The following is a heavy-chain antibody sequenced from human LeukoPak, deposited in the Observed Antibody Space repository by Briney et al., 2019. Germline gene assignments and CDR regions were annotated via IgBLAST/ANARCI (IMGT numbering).Heavy chain of an antibody. CDR3: ARAFITGTTHYYYMDV. CDR1: GYTFTSYG. V-gene: IGHV1-18*01. D-gene: IGHD1-7*01. J-gene: IGHJ6*03. Sequence: ASVKVSCKASGYTFTSYGISWVRQAPAQGLEGMGWISAYNGNTNYAQKLQCRVTMTTDTSTSTAYMELRSLRSDDTAVYYCARAFITGTTHYYYMDVWGKGITVTVSS. CDR2: ISAYNGNT.